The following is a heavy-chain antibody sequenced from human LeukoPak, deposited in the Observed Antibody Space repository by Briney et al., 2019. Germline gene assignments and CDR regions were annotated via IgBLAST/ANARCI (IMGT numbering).Heavy chain of an antibody. CDR2: INSDGSST. CDR3: AKSNAYYDFWNY. CDR1: GFTFSSYW. J-gene: IGHJ4*02. Sequence: GGSLRLSCTASGFTFSSYWMHWVRQVPGKGLVWVSRINSDGSSTSYADSVKGRFTISRDNSKNTLYLQMNSLRAEDTAVYYCAKSNAYYDFWNYWGQGTLVTVSS. V-gene: IGHV3-74*01. D-gene: IGHD3-3*01.